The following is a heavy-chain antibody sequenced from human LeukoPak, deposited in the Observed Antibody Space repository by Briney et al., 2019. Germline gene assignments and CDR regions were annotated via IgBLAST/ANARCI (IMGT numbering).Heavy chain of an antibody. CDR2: INRDGSET. CDR3: TRSRGSGFYFHC. CDR1: EFTFSDYW. V-gene: IGHV3-7*03. D-gene: IGHD3-10*01. Sequence: GGSLRLSCVASEFTFSDYWMGWVRQAPGKGLEWVSNINRDGSETYYMDSVKGRFTISRDNAKNLLYLQMSSLRVEDTAVYYCTRSRGSGFYFHCWGEGALVTLS. J-gene: IGHJ4*02.